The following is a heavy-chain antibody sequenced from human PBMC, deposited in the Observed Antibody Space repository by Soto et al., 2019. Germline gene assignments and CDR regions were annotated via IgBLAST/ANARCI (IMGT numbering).Heavy chain of an antibody. CDR3: ARDETYCSGGSCYSSGYYYYMDV. V-gene: IGHV1-69*04. D-gene: IGHD2-15*01. Sequence: SVKVSCKASGGTFSSYTISWVRQAPGQGLEWMGRIIPILGIANYAQKFQGRVTITADKSTSTAYMELSSLRSEDTAVYYCARDETYCSGGSCYSSGYYYYMDVWGKGTTVTVSS. CDR2: IIPILGIA. J-gene: IGHJ6*03. CDR1: GGTFSSYT.